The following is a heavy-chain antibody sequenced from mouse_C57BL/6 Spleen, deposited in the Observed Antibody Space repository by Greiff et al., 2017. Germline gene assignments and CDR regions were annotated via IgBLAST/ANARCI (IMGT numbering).Heavy chain of an antibody. CDR3: ARRGSSLYWYFDV. J-gene: IGHJ1*03. CDR2: IDPETGGT. Sequence: QVQLQQSGAELVRPGASVTLSCKASGYTFTDYEMHWVKQTPVHGLEWIGAIDPETGGTAYNQKFKGKAILTADKSSSTAYMELRSLTSEDSAVYYCARRGSSLYWYFDVWGTGTTVTVSS. D-gene: IGHD1-1*01. V-gene: IGHV1-15*01. CDR1: GYTFTDYE.